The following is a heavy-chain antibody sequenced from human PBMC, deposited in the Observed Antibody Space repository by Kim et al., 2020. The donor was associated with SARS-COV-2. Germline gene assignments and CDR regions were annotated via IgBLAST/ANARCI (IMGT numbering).Heavy chain of an antibody. J-gene: IGHJ5*02. V-gene: IGHV4-34*01. CDR2: INHSGST. CDR1: GGSFSGYY. D-gene: IGHD3-10*01. CDR3: AREKGVMGRWFGDPPDYRKIKNPGWFDP. Sequence: SETLSLTCAVYGGSFSGYYWSWIRQPPGKGLEWIGEINHSGSTNYNPSLKSRVTISVDTSKNQFSLKLSSVTAADTAVYYCAREKGVMGRWFGDPPDYRKIKNPGWFDPWGQGTLVTVSS.